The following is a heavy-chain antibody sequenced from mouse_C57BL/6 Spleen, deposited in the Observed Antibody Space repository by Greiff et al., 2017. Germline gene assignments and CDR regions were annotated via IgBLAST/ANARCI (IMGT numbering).Heavy chain of an antibody. J-gene: IGHJ3*01. Sequence: QVQLQPPGTELVKPGASVKLSCKASGYTFTSYWMHWVKQRPGQGLEWIGNIYPSNGGTTYNEKFKSKATLTVDKSSSTAYMQLSSLTSEDSAVYYCARGEAYGYLWYWGQGTLVTVSA. CDR2: IYPSNGGT. D-gene: IGHD2-2*01. CDR3: ARGEAYGYLWY. V-gene: IGHV1-53*01. CDR1: GYTFTSYW.